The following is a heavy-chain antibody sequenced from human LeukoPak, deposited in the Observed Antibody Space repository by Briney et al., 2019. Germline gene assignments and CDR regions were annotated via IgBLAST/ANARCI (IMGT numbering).Heavy chain of an antibody. CDR2: ITDSGFTT. Sequence: GGSLRLSCAASGFTFSSYAMSWVRQAPGKGLEWVSGITDSGFTTFYANSVKGLFTISRHNSKNPLYVQMNSSRAGDTAVLYCANAGFCSSTTCYNPFDHWGQGTLVTVSS. D-gene: IGHD2-2*02. CDR3: ANAGFCSSTTCYNPFDH. CDR1: GFTFSSYA. V-gene: IGHV3-23*01. J-gene: IGHJ4*02.